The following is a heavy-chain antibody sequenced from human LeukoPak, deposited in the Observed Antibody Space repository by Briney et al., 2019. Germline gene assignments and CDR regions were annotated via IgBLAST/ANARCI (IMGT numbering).Heavy chain of an antibody. V-gene: IGHV4-30-2*01. J-gene: IGHJ4*02. CDR3: ASSIAAAGDFDY. CDR2: IYHSGST. CDR1: GGSISSGGYS. Sequence: SQTLSLTRAVSGGSISSGGYSWSWIRQPPGKGLEWIGYIYHSGSTYYNPSLKSRVTISVDRSKNQFSLKLSSVTAADTAVYYCASSIAAAGDFDYWGQGTLVTVSS. D-gene: IGHD6-13*01.